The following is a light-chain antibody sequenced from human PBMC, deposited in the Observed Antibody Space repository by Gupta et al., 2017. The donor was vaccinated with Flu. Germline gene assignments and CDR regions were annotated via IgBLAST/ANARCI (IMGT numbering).Light chain of an antibody. CDR1: QSISNW. J-gene: IGKJ1*01. V-gene: IGKV1-5*03. CDR2: KAT. CDR3: QQYNAYYVT. Sequence: RSTLSASVGDRVTITCRASQSISNWLAWYQQKPGKAPKLLIYKATTLQSGVPSRFSGSGSGTDFALSISSLQPDDFATYYCQQYNAYYVTFGQGTKVEIK.